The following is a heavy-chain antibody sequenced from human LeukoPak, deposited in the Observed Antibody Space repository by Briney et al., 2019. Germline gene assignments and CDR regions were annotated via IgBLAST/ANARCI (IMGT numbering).Heavy chain of an antibody. CDR3: ARVWWAGWLLRTPRGGLDYFDY. CDR1: GGSISSPDYY. J-gene: IGHJ4*02. CDR2: ISYSGTT. D-gene: IGHD3-22*01. Sequence: SQTLSLTCTVSGGSISSPDYYWTWIRQPPGKGLEWIGYISYSGTTSYNPSLKSRLTISIDTSKAQFSLKLSSVTAADTAVYYCARVWWAGWLLRTPRGGLDYFDYWGQGTLVTVSS. V-gene: IGHV4-30-4*01.